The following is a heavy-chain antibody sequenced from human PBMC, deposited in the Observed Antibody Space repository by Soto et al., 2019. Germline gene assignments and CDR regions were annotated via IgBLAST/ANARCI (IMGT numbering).Heavy chain of an antibody. V-gene: IGHV3-30-3*01. Sequence: WVAAISYDGSNKYYADSVKGRFTISRDNSKNTLYLQMNSLRAEDTAVYYCAREYCISTSCYVYYGMDVWGQGTTVTVSS. J-gene: IGHJ6*02. D-gene: IGHD2-2*01. CDR2: ISYDGSNK. CDR3: AREYCISTSCYVYYGMDV.